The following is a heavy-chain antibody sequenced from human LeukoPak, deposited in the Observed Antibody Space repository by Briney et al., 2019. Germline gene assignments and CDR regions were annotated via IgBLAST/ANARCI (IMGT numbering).Heavy chain of an antibody. CDR3: ARHLKDY. J-gene: IGHJ4*02. V-gene: IGHV3-48*01. CDR1: GFTFSSYS. CDR2: ISSSSSTI. Sequence: GGSLRLSCAASGFTFSSYSMNWVRQAPGKGLEWVSYISSSSSTIYYADSVKGRFTISRDNAKNSLYLQMNSLRAEDTAVYYCARHLKDYWGQGTLVTVSS.